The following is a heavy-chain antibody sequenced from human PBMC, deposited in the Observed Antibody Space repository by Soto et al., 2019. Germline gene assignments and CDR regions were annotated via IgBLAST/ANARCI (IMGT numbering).Heavy chain of an antibody. CDR2: ITPIFGTA. V-gene: IGHV1-69*01. J-gene: IGHJ5*02. D-gene: IGHD6-19*01. Sequence: QVQLVQSGAEVKKPGSSVKVSCKASGGTFSSYAISWVRQAPGQGLEWMGGITPIFGTANYAQKFQGRVTITADESTSTAYMELSSLRSEDTAVYYCARENIGSGSPGDGWFDPWGQGTLVTVSS. CDR1: GGTFSSYA. CDR3: ARENIGSGSPGDGWFDP.